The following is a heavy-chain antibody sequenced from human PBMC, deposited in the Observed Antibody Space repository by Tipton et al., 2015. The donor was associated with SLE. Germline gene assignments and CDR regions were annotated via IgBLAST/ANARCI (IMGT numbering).Heavy chain of an antibody. CDR3: ARSESHFDL. Sequence: TLSLTCTVSGGSISSHYWSWIRQPPGKGLEWIGYIYYSGSISYNPSLKSRVTISVDTSKNQFSLKLSSVTAADTAVYYCARSESHFDLWGRGTLVTVSS. CDR2: IYYSGSI. J-gene: IGHJ2*01. V-gene: IGHV4-59*07. CDR1: GGSISSHY.